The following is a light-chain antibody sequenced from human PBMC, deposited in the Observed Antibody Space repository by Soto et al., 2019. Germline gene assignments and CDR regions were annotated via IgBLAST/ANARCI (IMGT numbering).Light chain of an antibody. CDR2: DAS. V-gene: IGKV3D-20*02. Sequence: FVLTKSPPTLPFSPVERSPLSVRAGQSGSSSYLAWYQQKPGQAPKLLIYDASSRHTEIPARFSGSGSGTDFTLTISSLEPEDFALYYCQQRSNWPITFGQGTRLEIK. CDR3: QQRSNWPIT. J-gene: IGKJ5*01. CDR1: QSGSSSY.